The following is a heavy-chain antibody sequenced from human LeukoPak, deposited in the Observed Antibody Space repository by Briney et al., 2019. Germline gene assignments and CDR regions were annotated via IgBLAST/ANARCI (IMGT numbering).Heavy chain of an antibody. Sequence: PGGSLRLSCAASGFTVSSNFMSCVRQAPGKGLEWVSVIYSGGSTYYADSVKGRFTISRHNSKNTLYLQMNSLRAEDTAVYYCARLYGTFLEWSPYFDYWGQGTLVTVSS. V-gene: IGHV3-53*04. CDR2: IYSGGST. CDR3: ARLYGTFLEWSPYFDY. D-gene: IGHD3-3*02. CDR1: GFTVSSNF. J-gene: IGHJ4*02.